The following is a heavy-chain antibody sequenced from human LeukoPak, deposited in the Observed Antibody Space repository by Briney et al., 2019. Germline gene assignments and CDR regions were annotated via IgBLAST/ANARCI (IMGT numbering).Heavy chain of an antibody. J-gene: IGHJ4*02. CDR1: GGSISSYY. CDR2: IYTSGST. CDR3: ASGLAAAEFDY. V-gene: IGHV4-4*07. D-gene: IGHD6-13*01. Sequence: SETLSLTCTVSGGSISSYYWSWIGQPAGKGLEWIGRIYTSGSTNYNPSLKSRVTMSVDTSKNQFSLKLSSVTAADTAVYYCASGLAAAEFDYWGQGTLVTVSS.